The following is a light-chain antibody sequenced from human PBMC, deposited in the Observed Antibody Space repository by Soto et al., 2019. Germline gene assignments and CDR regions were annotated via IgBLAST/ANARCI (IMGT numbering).Light chain of an antibody. Sequence: IQLTQSPSSLSASLGDRDTITCRASQGISSYLAWYQQKPGKAPKLLIYAASTLQSGVQSRFSGSGSGTDFTLTFSSLQPEDFATYYCPQPGAFGPGTKVDIK. V-gene: IGKV1-9*01. CDR3: PQPGA. CDR2: AAS. CDR1: QGISSY. J-gene: IGKJ3*01.